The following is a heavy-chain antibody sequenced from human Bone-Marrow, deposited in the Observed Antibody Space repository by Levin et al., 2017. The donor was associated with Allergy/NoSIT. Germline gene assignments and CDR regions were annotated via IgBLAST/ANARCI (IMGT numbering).Heavy chain of an antibody. CDR3: ARTGNTYPFDY. CDR1: GGSVSSTSYH. CDR2: FYYSGRT. D-gene: IGHD1-14*01. J-gene: IGHJ4*02. V-gene: IGHV4-39*01. Sequence: SETLSLTCTVSGGSVSSTSYHWGWIRQPPGKGLEWIGNFYYSGRTYYTPSLKSRVTISVDTSKNQFSLKLSSVTAADTAIYYCARTGNTYPFDYWGRGTLVTVSS.